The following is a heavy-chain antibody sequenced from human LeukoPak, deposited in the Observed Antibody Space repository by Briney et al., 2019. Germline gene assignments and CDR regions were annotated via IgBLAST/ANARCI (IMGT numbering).Heavy chain of an antibody. Sequence: GGSLRLSCAASVFTFSNYWMSWVRQAPGKGLDCVANIKHDGIEKYFADSVTGRFTISRDNAKNSLYLQMNSLSPADTAVYYCAKLVVVTATYWYFDLWGRGTPVTASS. D-gene: IGHD2-21*02. CDR3: AKLVVVTATYWYFDL. CDR2: IKHDGIEK. CDR1: VFTFSNYW. J-gene: IGHJ2*01. V-gene: IGHV3-7*01.